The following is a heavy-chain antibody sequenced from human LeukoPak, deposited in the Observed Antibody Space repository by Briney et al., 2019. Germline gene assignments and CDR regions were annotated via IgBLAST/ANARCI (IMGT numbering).Heavy chain of an antibody. CDR3: ARAMLISSSWYQNYYYGMDV. CDR2: INHSGST. J-gene: IGHJ6*02. CDR1: GGSFSGYY. V-gene: IGHV4-34*01. Sequence: SETLSLTCAVYGGSFSGYYWSWIRLPPGKGLEWIGEINHSGSTNYNPSLKSRVTISVDTSKNQFSLKLSSVTAADTAVYYCARAMLISSSWYQNYYYGMDVWGQGTTVTVSS. D-gene: IGHD6-13*01.